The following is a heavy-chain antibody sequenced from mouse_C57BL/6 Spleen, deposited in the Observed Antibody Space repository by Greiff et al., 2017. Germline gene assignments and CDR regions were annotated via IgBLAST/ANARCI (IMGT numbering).Heavy chain of an antibody. CDR1: GYSFTDYN. D-gene: IGHD2-5*01. Sequence: VQLQQPGAELVKPGASVKMSCKASGYSFTDYNMNWVKQSNGKSLEWIGVINPNYGTTSYNQKFKGKATLTVDKSSSTAYMQLNSLTSEDSAVYYCARSFYSTPFAYWGQGTLVTVSA. J-gene: IGHJ3*01. CDR2: INPNYGTT. CDR3: ARSFYSTPFAY. V-gene: IGHV1-39*01.